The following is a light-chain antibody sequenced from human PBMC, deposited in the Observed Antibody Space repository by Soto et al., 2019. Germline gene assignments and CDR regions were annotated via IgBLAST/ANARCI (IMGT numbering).Light chain of an antibody. Sequence: IVLTQSTGTLSLSPGARASLSCRASQSVSSSYLAWYQQKPGQAPRLLIYGASSRATGIPDRFSGGGSGTDFTLTIDNLEPEDFAIYYCQQYDSWPATFGGGTKVDIK. CDR1: QSVSSSY. CDR2: GAS. V-gene: IGKV3-20*01. J-gene: IGKJ4*01. CDR3: QQYDSWPAT.